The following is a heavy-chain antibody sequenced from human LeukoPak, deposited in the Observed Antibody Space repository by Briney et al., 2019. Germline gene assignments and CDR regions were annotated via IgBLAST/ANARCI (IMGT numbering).Heavy chain of an antibody. CDR3: ARDEAPIAVAGTAYYGMDV. Sequence: SVKVSCKASGGTFSSYAISWVRQAPGQGLEWMGRIIPILGIANYAQKFQGRVTITADKSTSTAYMELSSLRFEDTAVYYCARDEAPIAVAGTAYYGMDVWGQGTTVTVSS. CDR1: GGTFSSYA. CDR2: IIPILGIA. V-gene: IGHV1-69*04. J-gene: IGHJ6*02. D-gene: IGHD6-19*01.